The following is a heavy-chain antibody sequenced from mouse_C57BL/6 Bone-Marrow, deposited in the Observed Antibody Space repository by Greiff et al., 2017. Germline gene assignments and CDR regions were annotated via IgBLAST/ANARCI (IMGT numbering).Heavy chain of an antibody. V-gene: IGHV3-6*01. D-gene: IGHD1-1*01. CDR3: ARAHNYGSSYYDY. CDR2: ISYDGSN. CDR1: GYSITSGYY. J-gene: IGHJ2*01. Sequence: EVKLQQSGPGLVKPSQSLSLTCSVTGYSITSGYYWNWIRQFPGNKLEWMGYISYDGSNNYNPSLKNRISITRTTSKNQFFLKLNSVTTADTATYCGARAHNYGSSYYDYWGQGTTLTVSS.